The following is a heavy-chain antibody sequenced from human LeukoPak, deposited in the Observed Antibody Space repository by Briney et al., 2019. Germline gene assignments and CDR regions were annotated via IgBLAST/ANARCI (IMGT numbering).Heavy chain of an antibody. CDR1: GGTFSSYA. V-gene: IGHV1-69*13. CDR2: IIPIFGTA. D-gene: IGHD3-3*01. J-gene: IGHJ4*02. Sequence: GASVKVSXKASGGTFSSYAISWVRQAPGQGLEWMGGIIPIFGTANYAQKFQGRVTITADESTSTAYMELSSLRSEDTAVYYCARGRATVFGVVTPHGSDYWGQGTLVTVSS. CDR3: ARGRATVFGVVTPHGSDY.